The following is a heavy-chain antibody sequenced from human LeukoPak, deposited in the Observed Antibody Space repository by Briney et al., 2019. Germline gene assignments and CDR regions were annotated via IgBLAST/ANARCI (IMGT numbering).Heavy chain of an antibody. CDR1: GFTFSSYA. J-gene: IGHJ4*02. Sequence: PGGSLRLSCAASGFTFSSYAMSWVRQAPGKGLEWVSAVSDSGSSTYYADSVKGRFTISRDNSKNTLFLQMNSLRAEDTAVYYCAKDPYYYDTSGYNRDYWGQGTLVTVSS. V-gene: IGHV3-23*01. CDR2: VSDSGSST. D-gene: IGHD3-22*01. CDR3: AKDPYYYDTSGYNRDY.